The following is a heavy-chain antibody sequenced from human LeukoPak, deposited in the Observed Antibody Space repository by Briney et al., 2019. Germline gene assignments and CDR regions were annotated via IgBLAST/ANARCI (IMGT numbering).Heavy chain of an antibody. CDR2: ISGSGSST. J-gene: IGHJ4*02. V-gene: IGHV3-23*01. CDR3: AKAANYYDSSGYPDY. CDR1: GFAFGNFA. D-gene: IGHD3-22*01. Sequence: PGESLRLSCEASGFAFGNFAMSWVRQAPGKGLEWVSAISGSGSSTYYADSVKGRFTISRDNSKNTLSLQMNSLRVEDTAVYYCAKAANYYDSSGYPDYWGQGTLVTVSS.